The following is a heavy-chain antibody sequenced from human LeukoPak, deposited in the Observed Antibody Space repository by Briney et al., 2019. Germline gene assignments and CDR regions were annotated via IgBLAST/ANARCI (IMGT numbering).Heavy chain of an antibody. Sequence: GGSLRLSCAASGFTFSSYAMSWVRQASGKGLEWVSAISGSGGSTYYADSVKGRFTISRDNSKNTLYLQMNSLRAEDTAVYYCAKEVSVSRWLLLGDYFDYWGQGTLVTVSS. J-gene: IGHJ4*02. V-gene: IGHV3-23*01. D-gene: IGHD2-15*01. CDR1: GFTFSSYA. CDR2: ISGSGGST. CDR3: AKEVSVSRWLLLGDYFDY.